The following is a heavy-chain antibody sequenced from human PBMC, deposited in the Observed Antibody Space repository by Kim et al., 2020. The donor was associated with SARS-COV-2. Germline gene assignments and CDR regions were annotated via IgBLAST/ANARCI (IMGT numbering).Heavy chain of an antibody. V-gene: IGHV4-31*02. Sequence: SLKSRVTISVDTSKNQFSLKLSSVTAADTAVYYCARSYCSGGSCRLSFDYWGQGTLVTVSS. J-gene: IGHJ4*02. CDR3: ARSYCSGGSCRLSFDY. D-gene: IGHD2-15*01.